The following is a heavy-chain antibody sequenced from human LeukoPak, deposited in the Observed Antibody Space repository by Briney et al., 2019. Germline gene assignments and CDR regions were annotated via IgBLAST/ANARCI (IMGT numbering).Heavy chain of an antibody. CDR1: GYSINSGYY. D-gene: IGHD3-3*01. Sequence: SETLSLTCTVSGYSINSGYYWGWTRQPPGKGLEWIGNIYYSGSTYYNPSLKSRVTISVDTSKNQFSLKLSSVTAADTAVYYCARLITIFGVAATQFDYWGQGTLVTVSS. CDR3: ARLITIFGVAATQFDY. J-gene: IGHJ4*02. CDR2: IYYSGST. V-gene: IGHV4-38-2*02.